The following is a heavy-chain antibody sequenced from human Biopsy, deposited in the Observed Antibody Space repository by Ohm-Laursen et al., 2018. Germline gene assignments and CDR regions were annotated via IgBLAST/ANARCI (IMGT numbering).Heavy chain of an antibody. J-gene: IGHJ2*01. V-gene: IGHV3-30*03. D-gene: IGHD4-11*01. CDR1: GFTFTSYG. Sequence: SLRLSCAASGFTFTSYGMHWVRQAPGKGLEWVAVISYDGSGEYYADSLQGRFTISRDNPKNMVDLQMNSLGAEDTAVYFCARDEKRWDYSNYFSWHFDLWGRGTLVTVSS. CDR3: ARDEKRWDYSNYFSWHFDL. CDR2: ISYDGSGE.